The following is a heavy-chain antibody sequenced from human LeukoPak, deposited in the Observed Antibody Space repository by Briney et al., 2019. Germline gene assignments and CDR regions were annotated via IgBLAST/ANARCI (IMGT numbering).Heavy chain of an antibody. CDR2: IYSNDDK. V-gene: IGHV2-5*01. CDR3: ALSTTTSSIVTFDY. J-gene: IGHJ4*02. CDR1: GFSINPGGMA. D-gene: IGHD6-6*01. Sequence: SGPTLVKPTQTLTLTCTLSGFSINPGGMAVGWIRQPPGKALEWLALIYSNDDKRYSVSLKTRLTITKDTSKNQVVLTVTNMDPVDTATYFCALSTTTSSIVTFDYWGQGTLVTVSS.